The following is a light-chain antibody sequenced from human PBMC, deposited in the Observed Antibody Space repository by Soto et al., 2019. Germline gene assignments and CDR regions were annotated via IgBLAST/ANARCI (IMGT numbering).Light chain of an antibody. V-gene: IGKV1-39*01. CDR1: QSISDY. CDR3: QQSFSTPWT. Sequence: DIQMTQSPSSLSASVGDRVTITCRASQSISDYLNWYQQKPGKVPKPLIYGASSLQSGVPSRFSGSGSGTDFTLTISSLQPEDFATYFCQQSFSTPWTFGQGTKVESK. J-gene: IGKJ1*01. CDR2: GAS.